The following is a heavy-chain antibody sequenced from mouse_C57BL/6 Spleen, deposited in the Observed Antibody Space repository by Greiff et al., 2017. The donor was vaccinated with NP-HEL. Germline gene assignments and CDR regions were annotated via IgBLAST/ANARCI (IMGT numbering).Heavy chain of an antibody. D-gene: IGHD2-3*01. CDR2: INYDGSST. V-gene: IGHV5-16*01. J-gene: IGHJ1*03. CDR3: ARDYDGYLWYFDV. Sequence: DVMLVESEGGLVQPGSSMKLSCTASGFTFSDYYMAWVRQVPEKGLEWVANINYDGSSTYYLDSLKSRFIISRDNAKNILYLQMSSLKSEDTATYYCARDYDGYLWYFDVWGTGTTVTVSS. CDR1: GFTFSDYY.